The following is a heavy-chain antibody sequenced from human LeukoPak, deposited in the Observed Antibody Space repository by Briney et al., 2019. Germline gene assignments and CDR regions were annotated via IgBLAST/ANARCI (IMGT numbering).Heavy chain of an antibody. CDR3: AKGGHDFNPFYW. CDR1: GFTFSTYA. CDR2: IKRGGGDP. V-gene: IGHV3-23*01. Sequence: GGSLRLSCAASGFTFSTYAMGWVRQAPGKGLEGVSSIKRGGGDPFYADSVKGRFTISRDNSKNTLFLQLNSLRAEDTAVYYCAKGGHDFNPFYWWGQGTLVTVSS. J-gene: IGHJ4*02. D-gene: IGHD2-21*02.